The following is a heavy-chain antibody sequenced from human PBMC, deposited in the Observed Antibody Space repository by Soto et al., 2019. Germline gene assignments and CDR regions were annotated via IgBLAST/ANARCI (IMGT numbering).Heavy chain of an antibody. CDR1: GGTFSSYA. J-gene: IGHJ6*02. CDR2: IIPIFGTA. Sequence: QVQLVQSGAEVKKPGSSVKVSCKASGGTFSSYAISWVRQAPGQGLEWMGGIIPIFGTANYAQKFHGRVTITADESTSTAYMELSSLRSEDTAVYYCARPRSNTAMVSGGMDVWGQGTTVTVSS. CDR3: ARPRSNTAMVSGGMDV. D-gene: IGHD5-18*01. V-gene: IGHV1-69*01.